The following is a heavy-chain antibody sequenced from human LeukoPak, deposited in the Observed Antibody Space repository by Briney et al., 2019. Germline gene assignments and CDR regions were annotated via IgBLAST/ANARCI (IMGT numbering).Heavy chain of an antibody. CDR2: ISSSSSYI. J-gene: IGHJ3*02. CDR3: ACASYGSGTYAFDI. D-gene: IGHD3-10*01. CDR1: GFTFSSYS. Sequence: GGSLRLSCAASGFTFSSYSMNWVRQAPGKGLEWVSSISSSSSYIYYADSVKGRFTISRDNAKNTLYLQMNSLRAQDTAVYYCACASYGSGTYAFDIWGQGTMVTVPS. V-gene: IGHV3-21*01.